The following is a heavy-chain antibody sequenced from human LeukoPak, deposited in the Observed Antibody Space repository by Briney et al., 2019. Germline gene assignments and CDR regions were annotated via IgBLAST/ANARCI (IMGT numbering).Heavy chain of an antibody. CDR1: GGSVSSGSYY. CDR3: ARDSGSYTDY. J-gene: IGHJ4*02. V-gene: IGHV4-61*01. D-gene: IGHD1-26*01. CDR2: INYSRST. Sequence: PSETLSLTCTVSGGSVSSGSYYWSWLRQPPGKGLEWIGYINYSRSTNYNPSLKSRVTISVDTSKNQFSLKLSSVTAADTAVYCCARDSGSYTDYWGQGTLVTVAS.